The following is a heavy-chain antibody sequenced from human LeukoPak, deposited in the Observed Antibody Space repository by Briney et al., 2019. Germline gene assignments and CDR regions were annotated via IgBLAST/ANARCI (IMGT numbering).Heavy chain of an antibody. Sequence: PGGSLRLSCAASGFTFSTYNMNWVRQAPGKGLEWVSSISSSSSYIYYADPVKGRFTISRDNAKNSLYLQMNSLRAEDTAVYYCARKGSGSGWYSDYWGQGTLVTVSS. CDR2: ISSSSSYI. CDR1: GFTFSTYN. J-gene: IGHJ4*02. CDR3: ARKGSGSGWYSDY. V-gene: IGHV3-21*01. D-gene: IGHD6-19*01.